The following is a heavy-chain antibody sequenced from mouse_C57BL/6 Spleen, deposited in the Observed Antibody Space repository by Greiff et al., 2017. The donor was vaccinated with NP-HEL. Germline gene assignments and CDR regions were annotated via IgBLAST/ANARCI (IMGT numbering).Heavy chain of an antibody. J-gene: IGHJ1*03. V-gene: IGHV1-74*01. D-gene: IGHD1-1*01. CDR1: GYTFTSYW. CDR2: IHPSDSDT. CDR3: AKERSTTVVATGYFDV. Sequence: VQLQQSGAELVKPGASVKVSCKASGYTFTSYWMHWVKQRPGQGLEWIGRIHPSDSDTNYNQQFKGKATSTVDKSSSTAYMQLSSLTSEDSAVYYWAKERSTTVVATGYFDVWGTGTTVTVSS.